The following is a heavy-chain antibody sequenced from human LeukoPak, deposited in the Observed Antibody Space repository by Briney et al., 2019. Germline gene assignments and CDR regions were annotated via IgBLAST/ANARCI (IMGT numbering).Heavy chain of an antibody. CDR3: ARAVARDWVDY. V-gene: IGHV4-34*01. J-gene: IGHJ4*02. CDR1: GGSFSGYY. CDR2: INHSGST. D-gene: IGHD3/OR15-3a*01. Sequence: SETLSLTCAVYGGSFSGYYWSWIRQPPGKGLEWIGEINHSGSTNYNPSLKSRVTISVDTSKNQFSLKLSSVTAADTAVYYCARAVARDWVDYWGQGTLVTVSS.